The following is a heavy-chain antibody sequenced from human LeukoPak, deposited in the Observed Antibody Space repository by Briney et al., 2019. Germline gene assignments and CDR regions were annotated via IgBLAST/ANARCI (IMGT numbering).Heavy chain of an antibody. V-gene: IGHV3-7*03. CDR3: ASQPAAADVDY. J-gene: IGHJ4*02. CDR1: GFRFSSCW. CDR2: IKQDGSEK. D-gene: IGHD2-2*01. Sequence: PGGSLRLSCAASGFRFSSCWMTWVRQAPGKGLEWVANIKQDGSEKSYVDSVKGRFTISRDNAKNSLYLQMNSLRADDTGVYYCASQPAAADVDYWGQGTLVTVSS.